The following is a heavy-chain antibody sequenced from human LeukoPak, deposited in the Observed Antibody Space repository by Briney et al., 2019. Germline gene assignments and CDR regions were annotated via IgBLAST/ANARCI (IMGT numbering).Heavy chain of an antibody. CDR2: ISGSGGST. J-gene: IGHJ4*02. CDR1: GFTFSSYA. Sequence: SGGSLRLSCAASGFTFSSYAMSWVRQAPGKGLEWVSAISGSGGSTYYADSVKGRFTISRDNSKNTLYLQMNSLRAEDTAVYYCASESGAMVTEDYWGQGTLVTVSS. CDR3: ASESGAMVTEDY. V-gene: IGHV3-23*01. D-gene: IGHD5-18*01.